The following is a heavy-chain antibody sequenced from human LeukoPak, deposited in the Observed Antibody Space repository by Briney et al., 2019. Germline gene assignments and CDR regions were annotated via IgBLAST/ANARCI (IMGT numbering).Heavy chain of an antibody. Sequence: PGGSLRLSCAASGFTFSSYEMNWVRQAPGKGLEWVSYISSSGSTIYYADSVKGRFTISRDNAKNSLCLQMNSLRAEDTAVYYCASPIVGATTTDYWGQGTLVTVSS. V-gene: IGHV3-48*03. D-gene: IGHD1-26*01. CDR1: GFTFSSYE. CDR2: ISSSGSTI. CDR3: ASPIVGATTTDY. J-gene: IGHJ4*02.